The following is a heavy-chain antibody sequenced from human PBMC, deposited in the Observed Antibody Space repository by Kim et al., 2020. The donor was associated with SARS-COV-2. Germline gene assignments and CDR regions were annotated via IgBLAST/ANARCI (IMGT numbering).Heavy chain of an antibody. D-gene: IGHD3-10*01. CDR1: GIRFSNYG. Sequence: SVKVSCKVSGIRFSNYGITWVRQASGQGLQWMGNILPMFGSDYAQQFQGRLTIGADESTTTVYMELSSLTLEDTAIYYCAKYDYGDHYTMSVWGQGTAVTVSS. J-gene: IGHJ6*02. V-gene: IGHV1-69*13. CDR2: ILPMFGS. CDR3: AKYDYGDHYTMSV.